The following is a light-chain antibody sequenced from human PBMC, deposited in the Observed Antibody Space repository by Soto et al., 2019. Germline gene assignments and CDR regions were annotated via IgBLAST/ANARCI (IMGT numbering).Light chain of an antibody. Sequence: DIQMTQSPSTLSASVGGRVTITCRASQGISSYLAWYQQKPGKAPKLLIYAASTLQSGVPSRFSGSGSGTDFTLTISSLQPEDFATYYCQQLNSYYRGTFGPGTKVDIK. J-gene: IGKJ3*01. CDR3: QQLNSYYRGT. CDR2: AAS. CDR1: QGISSY. V-gene: IGKV1-9*01.